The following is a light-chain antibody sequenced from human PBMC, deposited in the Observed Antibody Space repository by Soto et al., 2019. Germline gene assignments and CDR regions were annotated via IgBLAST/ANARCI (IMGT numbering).Light chain of an antibody. CDR2: DAS. Sequence: MTQSPSTVSASQGDRVTITCRASQSIERYMAWYQQKPGRAPSLIIYDASTLERGVPSRFSGSGSGTEFTLIISSLQPDDFATYYCLQFKSYVWTFGQGTKVDI. J-gene: IGKJ1*01. CDR1: QSIERY. V-gene: IGKV1-5*01. CDR3: LQFKSYVWT.